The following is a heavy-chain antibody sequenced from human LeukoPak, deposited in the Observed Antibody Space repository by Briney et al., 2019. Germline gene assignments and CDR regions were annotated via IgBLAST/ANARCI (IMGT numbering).Heavy chain of an antibody. CDR2: ISSSGSTI. CDR3: ARDLSDYVWGSYREDYGMDV. CDR1: GFTFCDYY. D-gene: IGHD3-16*02. J-gene: IGHJ6*02. Sequence: PGGSLRLSCAASGFTFCDYYMSWIRQAPGKGLGWGSYISSSGSTIYYTDSVKGRFTISRDNAKNSLYLQMNSLRAEDTAVYYCARDLSDYVWGSYREDYGMDVWGQGTTVTVSS. V-gene: IGHV3-11*01.